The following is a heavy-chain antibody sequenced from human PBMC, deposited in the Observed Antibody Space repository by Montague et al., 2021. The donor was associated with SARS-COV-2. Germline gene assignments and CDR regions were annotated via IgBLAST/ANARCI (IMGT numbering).Heavy chain of an antibody. V-gene: IGHV3-53*01. J-gene: IGHJ4*02. CDR1: GFTVSSNY. D-gene: IGHD4-23*01. CDR2: IYSGRST. Sequence: SLRLSCAASGFTVSSNYMSWVRQAPGKGLEWVSVIYSGRSTYYXXXVXGRFTISSDNSKNTLYLQMNSLSAEDTAAYYCARDAGGNYPTSLDYWGQGTLVTVSS. CDR3: ARDAGGNYPTSLDY.